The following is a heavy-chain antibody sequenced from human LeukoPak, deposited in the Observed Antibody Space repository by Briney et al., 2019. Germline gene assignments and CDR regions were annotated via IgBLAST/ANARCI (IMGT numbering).Heavy chain of an antibody. Sequence: SQTLSLTCTVSGGSISSGSYYWSWIRQPAGKGLEWIGRIYTSGSTNYNPSLKSRVTISLDTSKNQFSLKMSSVTAADTAVYYCAREAHYMDVWGKGTTVTASS. CDR3: AREAHYMDV. CDR1: GGSISSGSYY. CDR2: IYTSGST. V-gene: IGHV4-61*02. J-gene: IGHJ6*03.